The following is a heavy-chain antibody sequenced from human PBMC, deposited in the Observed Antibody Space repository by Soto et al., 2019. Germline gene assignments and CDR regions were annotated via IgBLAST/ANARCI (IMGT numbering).Heavy chain of an antibody. V-gene: IGHV3-7*05. CDR2: INRDGSKK. CDR3: ARDVFARSSSLYLDAFDI. Sequence: EVQLEESGGDLVQPGGSLRLSCAASGFTLSAYWMTWVRQAPGKGLEWVANINRDGSKKSYLDSVRGRFTISRDNVGNSLYLQMDSLRADDTALYYCARDVFARSSSLYLDAFDIWGQGTMVTVSS. CDR1: GFTLSAYW. J-gene: IGHJ3*02. D-gene: IGHD6-13*01.